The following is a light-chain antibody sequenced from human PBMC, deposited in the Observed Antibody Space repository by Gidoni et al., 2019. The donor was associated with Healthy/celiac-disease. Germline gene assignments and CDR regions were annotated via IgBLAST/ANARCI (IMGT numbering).Light chain of an antibody. CDR2: GAS. Sequence: VLTQSPGPLSLSPGERATLSCRASQSVSSSYLAWYQQKPGQAPRLLIYGASSRATGIPDRFSGSGSGTDFTLTISRLEPEDFAVYYCQQYGSSRLTFGGGTKVEIK. CDR1: QSVSSSY. CDR3: QQYGSSRLT. J-gene: IGKJ4*01. V-gene: IGKV3-20*01.